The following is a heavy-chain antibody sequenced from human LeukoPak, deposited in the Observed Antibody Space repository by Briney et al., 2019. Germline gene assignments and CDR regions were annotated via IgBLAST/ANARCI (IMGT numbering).Heavy chain of an antibody. CDR2: IHCTGST. D-gene: IGHD3-10*01. CDR3: ARGGYYGSGNDFRFDP. Sequence: SETLSLTCTVSGGSISSYYWSWIRQSPGKGLECIGYIHCTGSTNYNPSLKSRVTISVETSKNQFSLKLKSVTAADTAVYYCARGGYYGSGNDFRFDPWGQGTLVTVSS. V-gene: IGHV4-59*01. J-gene: IGHJ5*02. CDR1: GGSISSYY.